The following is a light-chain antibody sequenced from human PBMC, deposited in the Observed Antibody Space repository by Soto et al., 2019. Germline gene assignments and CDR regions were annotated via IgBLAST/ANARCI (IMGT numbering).Light chain of an antibody. CDR3: CSYTSSTTPL. Sequence: QSVLTQPASVSGSPGQSITISCTGTNGDVGSYDLVSWYQRYPGEAPKLIIYEVNKRPSGISNRFSGSKSGNTASLTISGLQAEDEAEYDCCSYTSSTTPLFGGGTKLTVL. CDR2: EVN. V-gene: IGLV2-14*02. CDR1: NGDVGSYDL. J-gene: IGLJ2*01.